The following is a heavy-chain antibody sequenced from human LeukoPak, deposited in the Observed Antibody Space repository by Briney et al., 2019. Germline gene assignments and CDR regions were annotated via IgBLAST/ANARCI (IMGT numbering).Heavy chain of an antibody. J-gene: IGHJ6*03. CDR2: ISSSGTNI. CDR1: GFTFSDYN. CDR3: ARDKYYMDV. V-gene: IGHV3-11*04. D-gene: IGHD6-6*01. Sequence: GGSLRLSCAASGFTFSDYNMSWIRQAPGKGLEWVAHISSSGTNIYYADSVQGRFTLSRDNAKNSLTLQMNSLRGEDTAVYYCARDKYYMDVWGKGTTVTVS.